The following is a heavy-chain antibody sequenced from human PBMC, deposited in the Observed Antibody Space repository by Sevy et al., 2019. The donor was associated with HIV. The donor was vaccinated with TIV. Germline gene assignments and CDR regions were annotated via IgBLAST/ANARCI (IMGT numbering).Heavy chain of an antibody. J-gene: IGHJ4*02. V-gene: IGHV6-1*01. D-gene: IGHD6-19*01. Sequence: KQSQTLSLTCAISGDSVSSNSAAWNWIRQSPSRGLEWLGRTYYKSKWYNDYAVSVKSRITINPDTSKNQFSLQLNSVTPEDTAVYYCARGVGYSSGWFLVFDYWGQGTLVTVSS. CDR2: TYYKSKWYN. CDR3: ARGVGYSSGWFLVFDY. CDR1: GDSVSSNSAA.